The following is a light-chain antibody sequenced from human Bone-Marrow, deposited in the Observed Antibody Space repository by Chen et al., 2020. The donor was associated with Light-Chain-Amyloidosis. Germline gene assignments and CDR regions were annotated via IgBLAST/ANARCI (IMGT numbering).Light chain of an antibody. V-gene: IGLV3-25*03. CDR3: QSADSSGTYEVI. CDR2: RDT. Sequence: SYELTQPPSVSVSPGQPARITCSGDDLPTKYAYWYQQKPGQAPVLGIHRDTERPSGISERFSCSSSGTTATLTISGVQAEDEADYHCQSADSSGTYEVIFGGGTKLTVL. CDR1: DLPTKY. J-gene: IGLJ2*01.